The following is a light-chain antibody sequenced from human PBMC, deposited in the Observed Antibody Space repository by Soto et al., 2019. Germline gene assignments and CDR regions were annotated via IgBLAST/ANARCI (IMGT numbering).Light chain of an antibody. CDR3: QQYNNWPLT. J-gene: IGKJ4*01. CDR1: QSVSSN. V-gene: IGKV3-15*01. Sequence: EIVMTQSPVTLSVSPGERATLSCRATQSVSSNLAWYQQKPGQAPRLLIYGASTRATGIPARFSGSGSGTEFTFTISSLQSEDFALYYCQQYNNWPLTFGGGTKVEIK. CDR2: GAS.